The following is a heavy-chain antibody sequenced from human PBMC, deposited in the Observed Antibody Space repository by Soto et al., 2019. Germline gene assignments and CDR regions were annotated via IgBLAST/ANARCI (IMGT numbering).Heavy chain of an antibody. D-gene: IGHD5-12*01. J-gene: IGHJ4*02. Sequence: EVQLVESGGGLVQPGGSLTLSCAASGFTFSGSAMHWVRQASGKGLEWVGRIRSKANSYATAYAASVKGRFTISRDDSKNTTYLQMNSLKTEDTAVYYCYRDGYNSGTRNDYWGQGTLVTVSS. V-gene: IGHV3-73*01. CDR1: GFTFSGSA. CDR2: IRSKANSYAT. CDR3: YRDGYNSGTRNDY.